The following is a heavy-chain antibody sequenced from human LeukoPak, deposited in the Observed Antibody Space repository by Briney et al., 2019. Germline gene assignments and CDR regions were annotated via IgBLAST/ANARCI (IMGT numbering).Heavy chain of an antibody. V-gene: IGHV3-74*01. D-gene: IGHD3-22*01. CDR1: GFTFSDCW. CDR3: ARGASSGNLKDAFDI. Sequence: GGSLRLSCAASGFTFSDCWMHWVRQRPGEGLEYVPRITTDGSSTTYADSVKGRFTVSRDNAKNTLYLQMNSLRAEDTAVYYCARGASSGNLKDAFDIWGQGTMATVAS. CDR2: ITTDGSST. J-gene: IGHJ3*02.